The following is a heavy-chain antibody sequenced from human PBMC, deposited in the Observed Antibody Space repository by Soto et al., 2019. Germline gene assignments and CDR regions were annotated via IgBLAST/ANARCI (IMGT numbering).Heavy chain of an antibody. CDR1: GFTFSTYA. V-gene: IGHV3-48*01. J-gene: IGHJ4*02. CDR2: ISSTSSTI. D-gene: IGHD4-4*01. Sequence: GGSLRLSCAASGFTFSTYAMNWVRQAPGKGLEWVSYISSTSSTIYYADSVKGRFTISRDNAKDSLYLQMNSLRAEDTAVYYCARMTVIDYWGKGTLVTVSS. CDR3: ARMTVIDY.